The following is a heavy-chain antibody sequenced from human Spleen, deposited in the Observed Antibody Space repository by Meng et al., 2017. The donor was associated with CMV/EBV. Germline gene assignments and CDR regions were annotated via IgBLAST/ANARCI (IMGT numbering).Heavy chain of an antibody. CDR1: GGSISGYF. Sequence: SETLSLTCSVSGGSISGYFWSWIRQPPGKGLEWIGYIHSDGSTNYSPSLKSRVTMSVDTSKNQFSLKVTYVTAADTAVYYCARDSSSSSHPNDYWGQGTLVTVSS. J-gene: IGHJ4*02. D-gene: IGHD6-6*01. CDR3: ARDSSSSSHPNDY. V-gene: IGHV4-59*01. CDR2: IHSDGST.